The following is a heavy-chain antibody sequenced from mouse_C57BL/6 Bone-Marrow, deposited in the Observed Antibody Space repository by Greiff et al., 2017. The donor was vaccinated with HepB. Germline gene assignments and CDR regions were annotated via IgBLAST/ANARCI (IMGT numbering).Heavy chain of an antibody. CDR1: GFTFSDYG. V-gene: IGHV5-17*01. J-gene: IGHJ3*01. D-gene: IGHD2-1*01. CDR3: AIYYGNYSFAY. Sequence: EVKVVESGGGLVKPGGSLKLSCAASGFTFSDYGMHWVRQAPEKGLEWVAYISSGSSTIYYADTVKGRFTISRDNAKNTLFLQMTSLRSEDTAMYYCAIYYGNYSFAYWGQGTLVTVSA. CDR2: ISSGSSTI.